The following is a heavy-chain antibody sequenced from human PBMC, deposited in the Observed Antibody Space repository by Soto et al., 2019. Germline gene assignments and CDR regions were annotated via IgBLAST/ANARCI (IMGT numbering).Heavy chain of an antibody. J-gene: IGHJ4*02. D-gene: IGHD6-19*01. CDR2: IYHTGST. CDR1: GGSMSSSSDH. CDR3: ARQSLAVAGGRDY. Sequence: QLQLQESGPGLVKPSETLSLTCTVSGGSMSSSSDHWGWIRQPPGKGLEWIGSIYHTGSTYYNPSLQIRVTISVDSSKNQCSLKLSSVTAADTAVYYCARQSLAVAGGRDYWGQGTLVTVSS. V-gene: IGHV4-39*01.